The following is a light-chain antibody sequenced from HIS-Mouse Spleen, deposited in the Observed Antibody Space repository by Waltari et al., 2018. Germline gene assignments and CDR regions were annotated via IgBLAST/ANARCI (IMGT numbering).Light chain of an antibody. V-gene: IGLV2-23*01. Sequence: QSALTQPASVSGSPGQSITISCPGTSSDVGSYNLVPWYQQHPGKAPKLMIYAGSKRPSGVSNRFSGSKSGNTASLTISGLQAEDEADYYCCSYAGSSTWVFGGGTKLTVL. CDR1: SSDVGSYNL. CDR2: AGS. CDR3: CSYAGSSTWV. J-gene: IGLJ3*02.